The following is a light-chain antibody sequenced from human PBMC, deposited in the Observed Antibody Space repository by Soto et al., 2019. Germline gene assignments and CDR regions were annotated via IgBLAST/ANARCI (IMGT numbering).Light chain of an antibody. V-gene: IGKV3-15*01. CDR3: QQYNDWPYT. CDR1: QSLSSN. J-gene: IGKJ2*01. Sequence: EIVMTQSPATLSVSPRERGTLSCRASQSLSSNLAWYQQKPGQAPRLLIYGASTRATGIPARFSGSGSGTESTLTISRLQSEYFPVSYCQQYNDWPYTFGHGTKLEIK. CDR2: GAS.